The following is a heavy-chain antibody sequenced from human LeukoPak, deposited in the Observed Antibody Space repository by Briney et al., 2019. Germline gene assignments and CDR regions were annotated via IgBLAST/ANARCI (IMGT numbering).Heavy chain of an antibody. V-gene: IGHV3-23*01. CDR2: ITGSGGSA. D-gene: IGHD4-23*01. CDR3: AKDPLSYGGHYLES. J-gene: IGHJ4*02. CDR1: GFTFSSYS. Sequence: PGGSLRLSCAASGFTFSSYSMSWVRQAPGKGLEWVSTITGSGGSAFYADSVKGRFTISRDNSKNTLYLQMNSLRAEDTAVYYCAKDPLSYGGHYLESWGQGTLVTVSS.